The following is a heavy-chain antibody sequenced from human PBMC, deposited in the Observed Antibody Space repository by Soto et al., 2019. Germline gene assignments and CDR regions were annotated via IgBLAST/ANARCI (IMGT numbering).Heavy chain of an antibody. D-gene: IGHD3-3*01. CDR3: AREAVKDDFWSGYYSPYYYYYLDV. CDR1: GGSLSRYF. J-gene: IGHJ6*03. V-gene: IGHV4-59*01. Sequence: QVQLQESGPGLVKPSETLSLTCTVSGGSLSRYFWCWIRQPPGKGLEWIGYIYYSGSNNYNPFLTGRITISVDTSKNQFSLNLRSATAADTAVYYCAREAVKDDFWSGYYSPYYYYYLDVWGKGTTVTVSS. CDR2: IYYSGSN.